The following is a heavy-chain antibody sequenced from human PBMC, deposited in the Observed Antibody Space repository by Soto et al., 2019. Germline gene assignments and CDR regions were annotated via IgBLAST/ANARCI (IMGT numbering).Heavy chain of an antibody. CDR3: AREPSWVDCSGGSCYSRINWFDP. Sequence: SGPTLVNPTQTLTLTCTFSGFSLSTSGVGVGWIRQPPGKALEWLALIYWDDDKRYSPSLKSRLTISKDTSKNQVVLTMTNMDPVDTATYYCAREPSWVDCSGGSCYSRINWFDPWGQGTLVTVS. V-gene: IGHV2-5*02. CDR1: GFSLSTSGVG. D-gene: IGHD2-15*01. J-gene: IGHJ5*02. CDR2: IYWDDDK.